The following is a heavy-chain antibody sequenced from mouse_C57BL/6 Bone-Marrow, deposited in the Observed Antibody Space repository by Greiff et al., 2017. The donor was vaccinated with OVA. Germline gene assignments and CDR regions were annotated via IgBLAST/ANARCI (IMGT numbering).Heavy chain of an antibody. CDR2: IWTGGGT. D-gene: IGHD1-1*01. Sequence: VKLMESGPGLVAPSQSLSITCTVSGFSLTSYAISWVRQPPGKGLEWLGVIWTGGGTNYNSALKSRLSISKDNSKSQVFLKMNSLQTDDTARYYCARNSHYYGSSYGWYFDVWGTGTTVTVSS. CDR1: GFSLTSYA. V-gene: IGHV2-9-1*01. J-gene: IGHJ1*03. CDR3: ARNSHYYGSSYGWYFDV.